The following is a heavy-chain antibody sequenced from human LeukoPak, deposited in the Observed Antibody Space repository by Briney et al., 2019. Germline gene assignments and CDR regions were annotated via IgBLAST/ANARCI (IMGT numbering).Heavy chain of an antibody. CDR2: IIPIFGTA. V-gene: IGHV1-69*13. J-gene: IGHJ5*02. CDR1: GGTFSSYA. CDR3: ARVFTMVRGAFDP. Sequence: SVKDSCKASGGTFSSYAISWVRQAPGQGLEWMGGIIPIFGTANYAQKFQGRVTITADESTSTAYMELSSLRSEDTAVYYCARVFTMVRGAFDPWGQGTLVTVSS. D-gene: IGHD3-10*01.